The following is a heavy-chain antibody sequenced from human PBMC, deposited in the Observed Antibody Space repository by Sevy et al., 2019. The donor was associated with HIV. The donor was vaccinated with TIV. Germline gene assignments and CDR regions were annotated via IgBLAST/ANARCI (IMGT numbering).Heavy chain of an antibody. J-gene: IGHJ4*02. CDR3: ARDWQQDYYDSSGYYDY. V-gene: IGHV3-48*01. CDR2: ISSSSGTI. Sequence: GGSLRLSCAASGFTFSSYSMSWVRQAPGKGLEWVSYISSSSGTIYYANSVKGRFTISRDNAKNSLYLQMNSLRAEDTAVYYCARDWQQDYYDSSGYYDYWGQGTLVTVSS. D-gene: IGHD3-22*01. CDR1: GFTFSSYS.